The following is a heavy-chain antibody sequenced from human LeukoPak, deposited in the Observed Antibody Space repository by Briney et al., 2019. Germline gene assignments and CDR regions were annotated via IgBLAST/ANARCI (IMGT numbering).Heavy chain of an antibody. J-gene: IGHJ4*02. CDR1: GDSVSSNSAA. D-gene: IGHD3-22*01. V-gene: IGHV6-1*01. CDR2: TYYRSKWYN. CDR3: ARDEDNYYDSSGYYDY. Sequence: SQTLSLTCAISGDSVSSNSAAWNWIRQSPSRGLEWLGRTYYRSKWYNDYAVSVKSRITINPDTSKNQFSLQLNSVTPEDTAVYYCARDEDNYYDSSGYYDYWGQGTLVTVSS.